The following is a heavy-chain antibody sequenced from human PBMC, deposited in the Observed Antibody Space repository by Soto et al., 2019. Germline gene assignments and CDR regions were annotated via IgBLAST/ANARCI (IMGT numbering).Heavy chain of an antibody. D-gene: IGHD2-2*01. V-gene: IGHV1-46*01. CDR2: INPSGGYT. J-gene: IGHJ4*02. CDR1: GYTFSSYY. Sequence: GPSVKVSCKASGYTFSSYYMNWVRQAPGQGLEWLGIINPSGGYTTYAQRFLGRVTMTSDTSTSTVHMELGSLTSEDTAVYYCARSQYLPFFDYWGRGTLVTVSS. CDR3: ARSQYLPFFDY.